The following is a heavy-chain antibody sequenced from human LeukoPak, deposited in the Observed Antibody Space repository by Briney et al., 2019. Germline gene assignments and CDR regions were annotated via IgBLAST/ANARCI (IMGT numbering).Heavy chain of an antibody. CDR2: ITSDGSRT. J-gene: IGHJ4*02. D-gene: IGHD3-16*01. Sequence: GGSLRLSCAVSGFTLRTYWMHWVRQVPGKGLEWVSRITSDGSRTFYADSVKGRFSISRDNAKNTLYMQMNSLRVEGTAVYYCARETLGSGLRAPDYWGQGTLVTVSS. CDR1: GFTLRTYW. CDR3: ARETLGSGLRAPDY. V-gene: IGHV3-74*01.